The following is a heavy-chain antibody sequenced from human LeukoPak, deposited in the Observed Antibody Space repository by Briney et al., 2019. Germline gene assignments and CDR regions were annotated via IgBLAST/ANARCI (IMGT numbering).Heavy chain of an antibody. J-gene: IGHJ4*02. D-gene: IGHD1-14*01. CDR1: GGTFSSYA. V-gene: IGHV1-69*05. CDR2: IIPIFGTA. Sequence: GASVKVSCKASGGTFSSYAISWVRQAPGQGLEWMGGIIPIFGTANYAQKLQGRVTMTTDTSTSTAYMELRSLRSDDTAVYYCARAPAHPNQRAFYYWGQGTLVTVSS. CDR3: ARAPAHPNQRAFYY.